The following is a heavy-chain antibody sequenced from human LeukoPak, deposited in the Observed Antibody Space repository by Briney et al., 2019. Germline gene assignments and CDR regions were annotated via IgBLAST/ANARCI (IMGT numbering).Heavy chain of an antibody. D-gene: IGHD4-17*01. CDR2: IQTSGNA. V-gene: IGHV4-4*07. J-gene: IGHJ2*01. Sequence: SETLSLTCTVSGGSLGSYYWIWTRQPAGKGLEWIGRIQTSGNADYNPSLKSRVTMSVDTSKNQFSLRMRSVTAADTAVYYCARDPGDYNHDWYFDLWGRGTLVTVSS. CDR3: ARDPGDYNHDWYFDL. CDR1: GGSLGSYY.